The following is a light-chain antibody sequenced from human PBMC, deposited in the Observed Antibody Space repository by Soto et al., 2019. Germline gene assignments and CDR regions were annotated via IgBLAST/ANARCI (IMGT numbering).Light chain of an antibody. J-gene: IGKJ4*01. V-gene: IGKV3-20*01. Sequence: EIVLTQSPGTLSLSPGERATLSCRASQSVSSSYLAWYQHKRGQAPRLLIYGASSRATGIPDRFSGSGSGTDFTLTISRLEPEDFAVYSCQQYGSSTLTFGGGTKVEIK. CDR2: GAS. CDR3: QQYGSSTLT. CDR1: QSVSSSY.